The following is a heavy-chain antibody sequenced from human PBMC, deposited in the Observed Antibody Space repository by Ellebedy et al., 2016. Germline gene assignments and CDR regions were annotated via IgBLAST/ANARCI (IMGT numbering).Heavy chain of an antibody. CDR1: GYTFTSYD. Sequence: ASVKVSCKASGYTFTSYDINWVRQATGQGLEWMGWMNPNSGNTGYGQKFQGRVTMTRNASIRTASVELSSLRSEDTAVYYCARGGHFYDSSGYLNMAFDIWGQGTMVTVSS. J-gene: IGHJ3*02. D-gene: IGHD3-22*01. CDR3: ARGGHFYDSSGYLNMAFDI. V-gene: IGHV1-8*01. CDR2: MNPNSGNT.